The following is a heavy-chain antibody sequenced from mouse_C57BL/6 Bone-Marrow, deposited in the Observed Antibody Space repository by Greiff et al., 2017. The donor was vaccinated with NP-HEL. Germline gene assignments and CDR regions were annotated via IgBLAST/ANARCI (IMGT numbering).Heavy chain of an antibody. CDR2: ISSGGSYT. V-gene: IGHV5-6*01. D-gene: IGHD1-1*01. CDR1: GFTFSSYG. CDR3: ARHGYYGRRDYFDY. J-gene: IGHJ2*01. Sequence: EVQLVESGGDLVKPGGSLKLSCAASGFTFSSYGMSWVRQTPDKRLEWVATISSGGSYTYYPDSVTGRFTISRDNAKNTLYLQMSSLKSEDTAMYYYARHGYYGRRDYFDYWGQGTTLTVSS.